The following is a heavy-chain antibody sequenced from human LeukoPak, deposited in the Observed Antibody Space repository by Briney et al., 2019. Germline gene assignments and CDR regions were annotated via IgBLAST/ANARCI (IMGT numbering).Heavy chain of an antibody. CDR3: ARAPLLWFGESSPRFDY. J-gene: IGHJ4*02. D-gene: IGHD3-10*01. V-gene: IGHV1-24*01. CDR2: FDPEDGET. Sequence: ASVKVSCKVSGYTLTELSMHWVRQAPGKGLEWMGGFDPEDGETIYAQKFQGRVTMTTDTSTSTAYMELRSLRSDDTAVYYCARAPLLWFGESSPRFDYWGQGTLVTVSS. CDR1: GYTLTELS.